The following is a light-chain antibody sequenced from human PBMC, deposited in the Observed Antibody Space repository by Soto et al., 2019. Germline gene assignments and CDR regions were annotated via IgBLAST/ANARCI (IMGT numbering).Light chain of an antibody. V-gene: IGLV2-14*01. J-gene: IGLJ1*01. CDR2: EVT. CDR3: SSYTSTNTLV. Sequence: QSVLTQPASVSGSPGQSITISCTGTSSDVGAYNYVSWYQRHPGRAPKLMIYEVTTRPSGVSNRFSGSKSGNTASLTISGLQAEDEADYFCSSYTSTNTLVFGTGTKVTVL. CDR1: SSDVGAYNY.